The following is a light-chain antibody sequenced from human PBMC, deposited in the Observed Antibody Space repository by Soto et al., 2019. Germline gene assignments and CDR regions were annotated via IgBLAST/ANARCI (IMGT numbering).Light chain of an antibody. CDR1: KLSDED. Sequence: SSELTQPPSVSVSPGQRASITCSGDKLSDEDACGYQQKPVPAPVLVIYQDSKRPSGIAERFSCSTSGNTASLTISVTPAVDDADYYSQSGDSITGVFGGGTQLTVL. V-gene: IGLV3-1*01. CDR2: QDS. J-gene: IGLJ3*02. CDR3: QSGDSITGV.